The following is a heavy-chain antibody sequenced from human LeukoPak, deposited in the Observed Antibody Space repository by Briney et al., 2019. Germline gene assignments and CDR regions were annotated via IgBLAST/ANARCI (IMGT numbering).Heavy chain of an antibody. Sequence: SETLSLTCAVYGGSFSGYYWSWIRQPPGKGLEWIGEINHSGSTNYNPSLKSRVTISVDTSKNQFSLKLSSVTAADTAVYYCERRRMVRGVKALDYWGQGTLVTVSS. CDR3: ERRRMVRGVKALDY. CDR2: INHSGST. D-gene: IGHD3-10*01. J-gene: IGHJ4*02. CDR1: GGSFSGYY. V-gene: IGHV4-34*01.